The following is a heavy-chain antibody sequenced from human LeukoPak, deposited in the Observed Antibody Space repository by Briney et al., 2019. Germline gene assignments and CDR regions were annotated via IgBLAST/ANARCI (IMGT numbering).Heavy chain of an antibody. V-gene: IGHV4-59*01. CDR2: IYYSGST. D-gene: IGHD1-7*01. Sequence: SETLSLTCTVSGGSITNYFWSWIRQPPGKGLEWIGYIYYSGSTTYNPSLKNRVTISVDTSKNHFSLRLSSATAADTAVYYCARDGLGITGTGLDYWGQGVLVTVSS. CDR3: ARDGLGITGTGLDY. CDR1: GGSITNYF. J-gene: IGHJ4*02.